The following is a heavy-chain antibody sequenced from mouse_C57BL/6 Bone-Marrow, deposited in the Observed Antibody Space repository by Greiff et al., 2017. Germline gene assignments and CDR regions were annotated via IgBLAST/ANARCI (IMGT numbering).Heavy chain of an antibody. CDR1: GYTFTDYY. CDR3: ARWDRNWYFDV. J-gene: IGHJ1*03. CDR2: INPNNGGT. V-gene: IGHV1-26*01. D-gene: IGHD2-14*01. Sequence: EVQLQQSGPELVKPGASVKISCKASGYTFTDYYMNWVKQSHGKSLEWIGDINPNNGGTIYNQKFKGKATLTVDKSSSTAYMELRSLTSEDSAVYYCARWDRNWYFDVWGTGTTVTVSS.